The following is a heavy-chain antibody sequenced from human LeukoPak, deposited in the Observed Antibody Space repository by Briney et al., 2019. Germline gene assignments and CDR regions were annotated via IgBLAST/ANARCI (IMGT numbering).Heavy chain of an antibody. CDR1: GSTFSTYT. V-gene: IGHV3-21*01. CDR2: IKSDTSYV. D-gene: IGHD6-13*01. Sequence: GGSLRLSCAASGSTFSTYTVNWVRQAPGKGLEWVSSIKSDTSYVYYADSVKGRFTISRDNAKNSLYLQMSSLRAEDTAVYFCARAFMVAAGTGPFDYWGQGTPVTVSS. CDR3: ARAFMVAAGTGPFDY. J-gene: IGHJ4*02.